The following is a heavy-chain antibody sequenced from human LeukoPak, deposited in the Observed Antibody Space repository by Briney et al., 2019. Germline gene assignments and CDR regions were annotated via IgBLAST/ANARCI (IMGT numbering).Heavy chain of an antibody. V-gene: IGHV3-48*03. D-gene: IGHD4-17*01. Sequence: PGGSLRLSCEGSGFPFSSYELNWLRQAPGEGGEWVSHIGSSGITIYYADSVKGRFTISRDNAKNSIYLQMDSLRAEDTAIYYCARDSVGDLLDYWGQGTPVTVSS. CDR3: ARDSVGDLLDY. CDR2: IGSSGITI. CDR1: GFPFSSYE. J-gene: IGHJ4*02.